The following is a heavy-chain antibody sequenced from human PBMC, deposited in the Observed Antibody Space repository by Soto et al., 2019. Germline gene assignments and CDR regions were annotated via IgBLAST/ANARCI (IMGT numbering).Heavy chain of an antibody. J-gene: IGHJ5*02. V-gene: IGHV1-18*01. Sequence: QVQLVQSGAEVKKPGASVKVSCKASGYTFTSYGISWVRQAPGQGLEWMGWISAYNGNTNYAQKLQGRVTMTTDTSTSTAYMELRSLRPDDTAVYYCARDPLGGSSWYLGWFDPWGQGTLVTVSS. D-gene: IGHD6-13*01. CDR2: ISAYNGNT. CDR1: GYTFTSYG. CDR3: ARDPLGGSSWYLGWFDP.